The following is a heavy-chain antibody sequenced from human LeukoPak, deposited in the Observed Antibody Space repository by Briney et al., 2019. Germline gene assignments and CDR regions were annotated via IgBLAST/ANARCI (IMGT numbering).Heavy chain of an antibody. J-gene: IGHJ4*02. CDR2: ISSNGDST. V-gene: IGHV3-64*01. D-gene: IGHD3-16*01. Sequence: GGSLRLSCAASGFTFSSYVMYWVRQAPGKGLEYVSGISSNGDSTYYANPVKGRFTISRDNSKNTLYLQMGSLRAEDMAVYYCATVRMGDSRDFDYWGQGTLVTVSS. CDR3: ATVRMGDSRDFDY. CDR1: GFTFSSYV.